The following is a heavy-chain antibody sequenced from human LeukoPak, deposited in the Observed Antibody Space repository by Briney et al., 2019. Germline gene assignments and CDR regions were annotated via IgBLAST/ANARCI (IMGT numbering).Heavy chain of an antibody. CDR1: GYTFTSYG. J-gene: IGHJ4*02. CDR3: ARTYSGYDVSYFDY. CDR2: ISAYNGNT. D-gene: IGHD5-12*01. V-gene: IGHV1-18*01. Sequence: SVKVSCKASGYTFTSYGISWVRQAPGQGLEWMGWISAYNGNTNYAQKLQGRVTMTTDTSTSTAYMELRSLRSDDTAVYYCARTYSGYDVSYFDYWGQGTLVTVSS.